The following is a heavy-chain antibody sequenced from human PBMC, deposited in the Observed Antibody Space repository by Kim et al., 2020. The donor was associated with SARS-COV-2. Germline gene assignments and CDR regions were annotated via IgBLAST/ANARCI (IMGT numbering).Heavy chain of an antibody. V-gene: IGHV4-4*02. CDR1: GGSISSSNW. CDR2: IYHSGST. J-gene: IGHJ6*01. CDR3: AGVYGDVYGMDV. D-gene: IGHD2-21*02. Sequence: SETLSLTCAVSGGSISSSNWWSWVRQPPGKGLEWIGEIYHSGSTNYNPSLKSRVTISVDKSKNQFSLKLSSVTAADTAVYYCAGVYGDVYGMDVWGQGTTVTVAS.